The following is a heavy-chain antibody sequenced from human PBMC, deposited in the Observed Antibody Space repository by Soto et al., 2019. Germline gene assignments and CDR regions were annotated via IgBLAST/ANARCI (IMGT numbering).Heavy chain of an antibody. J-gene: IGHJ5*02. CDR3: ARDSNYGDYERWFDP. CDR2: TYYRSKWYN. V-gene: IGHV6-1*01. CDR1: GDSVSRNSAA. Sequence: LPCAISGDSVSRNSAAWNWIRQFPSRGLEWLGRTYYRSKWYNDYAVSVKSRITINPDTSKNQFSLQLNSVTPEDTAVYYCARDSNYGDYERWFDPWGQGTLVTVSS. D-gene: IGHD4-17*01.